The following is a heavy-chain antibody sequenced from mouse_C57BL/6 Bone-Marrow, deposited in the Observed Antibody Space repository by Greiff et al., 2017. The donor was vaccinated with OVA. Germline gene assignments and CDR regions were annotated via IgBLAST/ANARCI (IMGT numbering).Heavy chain of an antibody. CDR1: GYTFTSYW. Sequence: VQLQRSGTVLARPGASVKMSCKTSGYTFTSYWMHWVKQRPGQGLEWIGAIYPGNSDTSYNQKFKGKAKLTAVTSASTAYMELSSLTNEDSAVYYCTRYDYGSLYFDYWGQGTTLTVSS. V-gene: IGHV1-5*01. CDR3: TRYDYGSLYFDY. CDR2: IYPGNSDT. D-gene: IGHD1-1*01. J-gene: IGHJ2*01.